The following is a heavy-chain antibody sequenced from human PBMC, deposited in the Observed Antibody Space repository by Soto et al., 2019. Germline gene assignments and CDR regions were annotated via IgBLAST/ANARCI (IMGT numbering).Heavy chain of an antibody. CDR3: ARVPDR. D-gene: IGHD2-2*01. Sequence: SETLSLTCAVSGCSISSGGYSWSWIRQPPGKGLEWIGYIYHSGSTYYNPSLKSRVTISVDRSKNQFSLKLSSVTAADTAVYYCARVPDRWGQGALVTVSS. J-gene: IGHJ5*02. V-gene: IGHV4-30-2*01. CDR1: GCSISSGGYS. CDR2: IYHSGST.